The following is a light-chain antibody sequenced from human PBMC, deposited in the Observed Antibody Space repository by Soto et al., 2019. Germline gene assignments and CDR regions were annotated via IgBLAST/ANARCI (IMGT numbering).Light chain of an antibody. CDR3: CSYAGSSTTLI. CDR1: SSDVGSYNL. J-gene: IGLJ1*01. Sequence: QSALTQPASVSGSPGQSITISCTGTSSDVGSYNLVSWYQQHPGIAPKLMIYEVSKRPSGVSNRFSGSKSGNTASLTISGLQAEDEADYYCCSYAGSSTTLIFGTGTKLTVL. CDR2: EVS. V-gene: IGLV2-23*02.